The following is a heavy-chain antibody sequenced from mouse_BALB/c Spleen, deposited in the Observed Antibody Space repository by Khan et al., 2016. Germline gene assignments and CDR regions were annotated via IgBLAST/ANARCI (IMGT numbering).Heavy chain of an antibody. Sequence: VQLQQSGPGLVKPSPSLSLTCTVTGYSITSDYAWNWIRRFPGNKLEWMGYISCSGSTRYNPSLKSRISITRDTSTNPFFLQLNSVTTEDTATYDVARAPPRWYCDVWGAGTTVTVSS. CDR3: ARAPPRWYCDV. CDR1: GYSITSDYA. V-gene: IGHV3-2*02. CDR2: ISCSGST. J-gene: IGHJ1*01.